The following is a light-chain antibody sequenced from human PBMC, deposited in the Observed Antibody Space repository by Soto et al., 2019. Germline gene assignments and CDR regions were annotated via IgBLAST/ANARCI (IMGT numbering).Light chain of an antibody. CDR1: QGIRND. CDR2: STS. V-gene: IGKV1-17*01. CDR3: LQHNVYPRT. Sequence: DIQMTQSPSSLSASVGDRVTITCRASQGIRNDLAWYQQRPGKAPRRLIYSTSTLQSGAPSRFSGSGSGTEFTLTISSLQPEDFATYYCLQHNVYPRTFGQGTKVDIK. J-gene: IGKJ1*01.